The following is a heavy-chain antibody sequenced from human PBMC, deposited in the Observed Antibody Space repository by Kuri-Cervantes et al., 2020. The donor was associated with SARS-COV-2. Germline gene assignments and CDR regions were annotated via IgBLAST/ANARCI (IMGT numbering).Heavy chain of an antibody. CDR3: TTEKRVRHPKEMATKHYYYYGMDV. V-gene: IGHV3-23*01. J-gene: IGHJ6*02. Sequence: GGSLGPSCAASGLTFSSKVMSWVRQAPGKGLEWVSSITGRGDSTYLADSVKGRFTVSRDNSKNTLNLQMNSLKTEDTAVYYCTTEKRVRHPKEMATKHYYYYGMDVWGQGTTVTVSS. CDR2: ITGRGDST. D-gene: IGHD5-24*01. CDR1: GLTFSSKV.